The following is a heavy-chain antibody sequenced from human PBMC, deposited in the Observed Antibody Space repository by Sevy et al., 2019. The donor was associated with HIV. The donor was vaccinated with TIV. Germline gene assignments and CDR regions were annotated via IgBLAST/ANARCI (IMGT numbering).Heavy chain of an antibody. CDR1: GFSLSDHA. V-gene: IGHV3-30*04. J-gene: IGHJ4*02. CDR2: ISYNGWNQ. D-gene: IGHD2-15*01. Sequence: GGSLRLSCAASGFSLSDHAVSWVRQTPGKGLEWLAVISYNGWNQYYADSVKGRFTISKDDSKNTLYLQLNSLRAEDTAVYYCARFVGYCSGGRCSIIDFWGQGTLVTVSS. CDR3: ARFVGYCSGGRCSIIDF.